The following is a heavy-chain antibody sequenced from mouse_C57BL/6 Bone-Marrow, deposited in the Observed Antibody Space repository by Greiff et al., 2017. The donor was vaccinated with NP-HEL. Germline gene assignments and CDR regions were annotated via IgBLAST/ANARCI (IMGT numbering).Heavy chain of an antibody. Sequence: EVQLQQSGTVLARPGASVKMSCKTSGYTFTSYWMHWVKQRPGQGLEWIGAISPGNSDTSYNQKFKGKAKLTAVTSASTAYMELSSLTNEDSAVYYCTRKDYYGSSQAWFAYWGQGTLVTVSA. CDR2: ISPGNSDT. CDR3: TRKDYYGSSQAWFAY. D-gene: IGHD1-1*01. CDR1: GYTFTSYW. J-gene: IGHJ3*01. V-gene: IGHV1-5*01.